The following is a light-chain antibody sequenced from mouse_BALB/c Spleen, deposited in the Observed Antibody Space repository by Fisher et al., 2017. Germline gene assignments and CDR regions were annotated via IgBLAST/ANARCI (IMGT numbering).Light chain of an antibody. CDR1: SSVSSSY. J-gene: IGKJ1*01. Sequence: IVLTQSPAIMSASPGEKVTLTCSASSSVSSSYLYWYQQKPGSSLKLWIYSTSNLASGVPARFSGSGSGTSYSLTISSVEAEDAATYYCQQWSSNPTFGGGTKLEIK. CDR2: STS. CDR3: QQWSSNPT. V-gene: IGKV4-79*01.